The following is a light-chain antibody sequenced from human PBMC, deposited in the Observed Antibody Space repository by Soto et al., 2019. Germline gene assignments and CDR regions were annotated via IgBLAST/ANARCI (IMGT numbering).Light chain of an antibody. CDR1: QSVSSN. CDR2: GAS. Sequence: IVMTQSPATLSVSPGARATLSCRASQSVSSNLAWYQQKPGQAPRLLIYGASVRPTDIPARFSGSGSGTEFTLTISSLQSEDFAAYYCQQYNTWPRTFGQGTKVEIK. J-gene: IGKJ1*01. CDR3: QQYNTWPRT. V-gene: IGKV3-15*01.